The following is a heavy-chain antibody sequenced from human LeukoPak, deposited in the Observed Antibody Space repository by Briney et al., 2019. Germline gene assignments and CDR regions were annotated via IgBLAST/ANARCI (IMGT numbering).Heavy chain of an antibody. D-gene: IGHD4-23*01. J-gene: IGHJ4*02. Sequence: GGSLRLSCAASGFTFSNYNMNWVRQAPGKGLEWVSYITSSSSNIYYADSVKGRFIISRDNSKITLYLQMNSLKAEDTAVYYCAKSSGGNWGYFDYWGQGTLVTVSS. V-gene: IGHV3-48*01. CDR1: GFTFSNYN. CDR3: AKSSGGNWGYFDY. CDR2: ITSSSSNI.